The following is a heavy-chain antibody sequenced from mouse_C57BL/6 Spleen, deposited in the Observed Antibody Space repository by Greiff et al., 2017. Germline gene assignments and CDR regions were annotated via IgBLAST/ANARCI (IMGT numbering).Heavy chain of an antibody. Sequence: QVQLQQSGPELVKPGASVKISCKASGYAFSSSWMNWVKQRPGKGLEWIGRIYPGDGDTNYNGKFKGKATLTADKSSSTAYMQLSSLTSEDSAVYFCARALYYYGSSYGFAYWGQGTLVTVSA. CDR2: IYPGDGDT. CDR1: GYAFSSSW. V-gene: IGHV1-82*01. CDR3: ARALYYYGSSYGFAY. J-gene: IGHJ3*01. D-gene: IGHD1-1*01.